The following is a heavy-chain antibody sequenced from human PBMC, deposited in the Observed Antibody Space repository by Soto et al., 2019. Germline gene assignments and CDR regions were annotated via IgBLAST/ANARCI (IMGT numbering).Heavy chain of an antibody. J-gene: IGHJ5*02. Sequence: PGESLKISCKGSGYSFTSYWIGWVRQMPGKGLEWMGIIYPGDSDTRYSPSFQGQVTISADKSISTAYLQWSSLKASDTAMYYCARHSVNHRYYYGSGSCFDPWGQGTLVTGSS. CDR3: ARHSVNHRYYYGSGSCFDP. CDR1: GYSFTSYW. CDR2: IYPGDSDT. V-gene: IGHV5-51*01. D-gene: IGHD3-10*01.